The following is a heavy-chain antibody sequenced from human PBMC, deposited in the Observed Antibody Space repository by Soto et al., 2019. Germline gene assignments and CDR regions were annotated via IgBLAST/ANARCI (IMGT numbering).Heavy chain of an antibody. J-gene: IGHJ5*02. Sequence: QMQLVQSGPEVKKPGTSVKVSCKASGFTFRNSAIQWVRQARGQRLEWIGWIVVGSGSTNYAQHFQERVTFTRDMSTGTAYMELSSLTSEDTAVYYCAADRAPTDQYKWVDPWGQGALVTVSS. V-gene: IGHV1-58*02. CDR1: GFTFRNSA. CDR2: IVVGSGST. CDR3: AADRAPTDQYKWVDP. D-gene: IGHD1-1*01.